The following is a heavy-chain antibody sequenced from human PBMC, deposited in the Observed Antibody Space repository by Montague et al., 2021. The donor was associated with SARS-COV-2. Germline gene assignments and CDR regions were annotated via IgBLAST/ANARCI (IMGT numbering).Heavy chain of an antibody. D-gene: IGHD2-21*01. J-gene: IGHJ4*02. CDR2: LRGSDGAT. CDR1: GFSFIGYS. Sequence: YLRLSCAASGFSFIGYSMSWVRQTPGKGLELVSALRGSDGATFYADSVNGRFTISRDTSKNTLFLQMISLRADDSALYYCEKGAFSYGINIMDSWGQGTLVTVSS. V-gene: IGHV3-23*01. CDR3: EKGAFSYGINIMDS.